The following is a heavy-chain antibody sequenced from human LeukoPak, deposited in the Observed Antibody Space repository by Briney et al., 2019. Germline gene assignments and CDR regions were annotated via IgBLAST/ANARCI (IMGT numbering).Heavy chain of an antibody. Sequence: GGSLRLSCAACGFTFSSYAMSWVREAPGKGLEWVSAISGSGGSTYYADSVKGRFTISRDNSKNTLYLQMNSLRAEDTAVYYCAKGDDSAKGGEIDYWGQGTLVTVSS. V-gene: IGHV3-23*01. CDR2: ISGSGGST. CDR1: GFTFSSYA. CDR3: AKGDDSAKGGEIDY. J-gene: IGHJ4*02. D-gene: IGHD3-16*01.